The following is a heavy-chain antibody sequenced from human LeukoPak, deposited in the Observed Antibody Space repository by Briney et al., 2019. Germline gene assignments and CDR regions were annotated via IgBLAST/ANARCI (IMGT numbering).Heavy chain of an antibody. D-gene: IGHD6-19*01. V-gene: IGHV3-30*02. Sequence: PGGSLRLSCAASGFTFSSYAMSWVRQAPGKGLEWVAFIRYDGSNKYYADSVKGRFTISRDNSKNTLYLQMNSLRAEDTAVYYCAKSAEQWLVHWYYFDYWGQGTLVTVSS. CDR1: GFTFSSYA. J-gene: IGHJ4*02. CDR3: AKSAEQWLVHWYYFDY. CDR2: IRYDGSNK.